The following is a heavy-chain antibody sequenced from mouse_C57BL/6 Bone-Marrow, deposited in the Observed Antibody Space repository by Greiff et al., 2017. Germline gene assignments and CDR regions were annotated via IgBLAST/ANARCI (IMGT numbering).Heavy chain of an antibody. CDR1: GFTFTDYY. V-gene: IGHV7-3*01. J-gene: IGHJ2*01. Sequence: EVMLVESGGGLVQPGGSLSLSCAASGFTFTDYYMSWVRQPPGKALEWLGFIRNKANGYTTEYSASVKGRFTISRDNSQSILYLQMNALRAEDSATYYCARLGDDVHFDYWGQGTTLTVSS. CDR2: IRNKANGYTT. CDR3: ARLGDDVHFDY.